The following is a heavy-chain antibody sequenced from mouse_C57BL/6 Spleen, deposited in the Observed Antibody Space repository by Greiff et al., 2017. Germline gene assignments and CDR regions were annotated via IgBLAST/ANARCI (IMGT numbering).Heavy chain of an antibody. D-gene: IGHD1-1*01. Sequence: VQLQQSGAELVKPGASVKMSCKASGYTFTTYPIEWMKQNHGKSLEWIGNFHPYNDDTKYNEKFKGKATLTVEKSSSTVYLELSRLTSDDSAVYYRARGYYGSSYDWYFDVWGTGTTVTVSS. J-gene: IGHJ1*03. V-gene: IGHV1-47*01. CDR1: GYTFTTYP. CDR3: ARGYYGSSYDWYFDV. CDR2: FHPYNDDT.